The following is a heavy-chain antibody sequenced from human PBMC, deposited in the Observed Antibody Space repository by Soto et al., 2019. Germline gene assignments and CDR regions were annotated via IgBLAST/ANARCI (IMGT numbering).Heavy chain of an antibody. Sequence: QVQLVQSGAEVKKPGSSVKVSCKASGGTFSSYAISWVRQAPGQGLEWMGGIIPIFGTANYAQKFQGRVTITADESTSTAYMELSSLRSEDTAVYYCARDWPEHLRYFDDYGMDVWGQGTTVTVSS. CDR2: IIPIFGTA. J-gene: IGHJ6*02. CDR1: GGTFSSYA. D-gene: IGHD3-9*01. CDR3: ARDWPEHLRYFDDYGMDV. V-gene: IGHV1-69*01.